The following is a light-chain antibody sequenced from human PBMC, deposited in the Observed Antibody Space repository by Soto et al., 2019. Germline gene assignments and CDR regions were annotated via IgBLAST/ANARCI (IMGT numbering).Light chain of an antibody. J-gene: IGLJ2*01. CDR3: GSYTTSSTMI. V-gene: IGLV2-14*01. CDR2: DVT. Sequence: QSALTQPASVSGSPGQSITISCAGTSGDVGAYNFVTWFQQHPGKVPKLIIYDVTDRPSGVSDRFSGSKSGNTASLTISGLLDEEEADYYCGSYTTSSTMIFGGGTKLTVL. CDR1: SGDVGAYNF.